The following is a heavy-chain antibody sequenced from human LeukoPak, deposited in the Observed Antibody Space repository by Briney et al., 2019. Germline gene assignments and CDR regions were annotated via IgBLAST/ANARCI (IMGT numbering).Heavy chain of an antibody. CDR2: INPNSGGT. CDR3: ARALRSGSYYEVDY. V-gene: IGHV1-2*02. J-gene: IGHJ4*02. CDR1: GYTFTGYY. Sequence: ASVKVSCKASGYTFTGYYIHWVRQAPGQGLEWMGWINPNSGGTNYAQNFQGRVTMTRDTSISTAYMELSRLRSDDTAVYYCARALRSGSYYEVDYWGQGTLVTVSS. D-gene: IGHD1-26*01.